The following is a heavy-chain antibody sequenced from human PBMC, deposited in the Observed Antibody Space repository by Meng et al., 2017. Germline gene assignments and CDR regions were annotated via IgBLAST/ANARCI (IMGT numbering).Heavy chain of an antibody. J-gene: IGHJ5*02. CDR2: INPNSGGT. CDR1: GYTFTGYY. CDR3: ARDPKNMVRGESWFDP. Sequence: ASVKVSCKASGYTFTGYYMHWVRQAPGQGLEWMGWINPNSGGTNYAQKFQGRVTMTRDTSISTAYMELSRLRSDDTAVYYCARDPKNMVRGESWFDPWGQGTLVTVSS. D-gene: IGHD3-10*01. V-gene: IGHV1-2*02.